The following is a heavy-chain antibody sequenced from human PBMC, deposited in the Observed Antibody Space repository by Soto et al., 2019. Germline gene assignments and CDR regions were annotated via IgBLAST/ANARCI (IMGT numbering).Heavy chain of an antibody. D-gene: IGHD6-13*01. CDR3: AKDQGIAASHGID. CDR2: ISNDGSDK. V-gene: IGHV3-30*18. CDR1: GFTFNNYG. J-gene: IGHJ3*01. Sequence: QVQLVESGGGVVQPVRSLRLSCAASGFTFNNYGMHWVRQAPGKGLVWVATISNDGSDKYYAESVKGRLTISRDNSKNTVYLQMNSLRAEETAVYYCAKDQGIAASHGIDWGQGTMVTVSS.